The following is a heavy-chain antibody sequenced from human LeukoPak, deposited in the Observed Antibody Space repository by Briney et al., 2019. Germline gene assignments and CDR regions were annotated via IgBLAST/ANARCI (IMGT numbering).Heavy chain of an antibody. CDR1: GFDFCAYE. CDR3: TTLGYHLDS. V-gene: IGHV3-48*03. Sequence: GGSLRLSCAASGFDFCAYEMNWVGQAPGKGPEWVAYFAGSDTTKYYADSVRGRFTISRDNAKKSLYLQMNSLRAEDTALYYCTTLGYHLDSWGQGTLVTVSS. CDR2: FAGSDTTK. D-gene: IGHD3-22*01. J-gene: IGHJ4*02.